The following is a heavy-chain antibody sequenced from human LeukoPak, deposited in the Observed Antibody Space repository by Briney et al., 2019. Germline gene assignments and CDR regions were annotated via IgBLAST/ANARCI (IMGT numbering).Heavy chain of an antibody. CDR1: GFTFSSFV. CDR2: ISGSGGST. Sequence: PGESLRLSCTASGFTFSSFVMSWVRQAPGKGLEWVSGISGSGGSTSYADSVKGRFTISRDNSKNTLYLQMNSLRAEDTAVYYCAKRIAVTGPYFDYWGQGTLVTVSS. D-gene: IGHD6-19*01. V-gene: IGHV3-23*01. CDR3: AKRIAVTGPYFDY. J-gene: IGHJ4*02.